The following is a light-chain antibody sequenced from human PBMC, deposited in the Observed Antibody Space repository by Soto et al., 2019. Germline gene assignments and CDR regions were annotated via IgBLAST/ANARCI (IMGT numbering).Light chain of an antibody. CDR3: CSYSCSNNPLWV. V-gene: IGLV2-8*01. CDR2: EVS. J-gene: IGLJ3*02. CDR1: SSDVGGYNY. Sequence: QSALTQPPSASGSPGQSVTISCTGTSSDVGGYNYVSWYQQHPGKAPKLMIYEVSKRPSGVPDRFSGSKSGNTASLTVSGLRAQDEDEDYYCSYSCSNNPLWVFGGGTKLTVL.